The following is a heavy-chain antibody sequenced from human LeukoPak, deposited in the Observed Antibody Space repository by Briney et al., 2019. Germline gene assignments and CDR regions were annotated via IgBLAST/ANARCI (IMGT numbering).Heavy chain of an antibody. D-gene: IGHD2-2*03. V-gene: IGHV1-3*01. CDR2: INAGNGNT. CDR3: ARGIRGYCSSTSCGSDY. CDR1: GYTFTSYA. J-gene: IGHJ4*02. Sequence: ASVKVSCKASGYTFTSYAMHWVRQAPGQRLELMGWINAGNGNTKYSQKFQGRVTITRDTSASTAYMELSSLRSEDTAVYYCARGIRGYCSSTSCGSDYWGQGTLVTVSS.